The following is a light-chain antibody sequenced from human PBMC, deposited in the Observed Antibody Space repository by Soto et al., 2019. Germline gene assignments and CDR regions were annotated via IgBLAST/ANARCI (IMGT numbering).Light chain of an antibody. V-gene: IGKV3-15*01. CDR1: QSVDIN. J-gene: IGKJ2*01. CDR3: QQYSKWPPRYT. Sequence: EIVMTQSPVTLSASPGDRVSLSCRASQSVDINLAWYQQKPGQAPRLLIYEASTRASDIPSRFSGSGSGTDFTLTISSLQSEDFAMYFCQQYSKWPPRYTFGQGTKVDIK. CDR2: EAS.